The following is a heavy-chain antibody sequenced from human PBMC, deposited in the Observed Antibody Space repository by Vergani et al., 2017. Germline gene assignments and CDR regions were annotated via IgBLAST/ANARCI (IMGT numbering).Heavy chain of an antibody. J-gene: IGHJ3*02. V-gene: IGHV3-23*04. CDR3: AKNWRDYIWGSYSAFDI. CDR1: GFTFSSYA. D-gene: IGHD3-16*01. Sequence: EVQLVESGGGLVQPGGSLRLFCAASGFTFSSYAMSWVRQAPGKGLEWVSAISGSGGSTYYADSVKGRFTISRDNSKNTLYLQMNSLRAEDTAVYYCAKNWRDYIWGSYSAFDIWGQGTMVTVSS. CDR2: ISGSGGST.